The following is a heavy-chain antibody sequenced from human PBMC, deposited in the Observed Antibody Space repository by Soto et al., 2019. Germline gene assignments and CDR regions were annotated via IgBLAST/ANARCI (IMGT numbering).Heavy chain of an antibody. J-gene: IGHJ4*02. D-gene: IGHD5-18*01. CDR1: GFTFSSYG. CDR2: IWYDGSNK. CDR3: ARETGGGYSYGYLFGY. Sequence: GGSLRLSCAASGFTFSSYGMHWVRQAPGKGLEWVAVIWYDGSNKYYADSVKGRFTISRDNSKNTLYLQMNSLRAEDTAVYYCARETGGGYSYGYLFGYWGQGTLVTVSS. V-gene: IGHV3-33*01.